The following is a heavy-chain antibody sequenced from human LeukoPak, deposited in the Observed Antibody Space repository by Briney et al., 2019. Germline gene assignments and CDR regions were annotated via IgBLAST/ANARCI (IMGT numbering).Heavy chain of an antibody. Sequence: GGSLRLSCAASGFTFSSYWMSWVRQAPGKGLEWVAVISYDGSNKYYADSVKGRFTISRDNPKNTLYLQMNSLRAEDTAVYYCAREGVAQLDYWGQGTLVTVSS. J-gene: IGHJ4*02. CDR2: ISYDGSNK. V-gene: IGHV3-30-3*01. CDR3: AREGVAQLDY. CDR1: GFTFSSYW. D-gene: IGHD3-3*01.